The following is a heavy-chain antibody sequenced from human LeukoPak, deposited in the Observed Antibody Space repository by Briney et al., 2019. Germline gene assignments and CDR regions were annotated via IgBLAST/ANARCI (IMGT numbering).Heavy chain of an antibody. CDR3: AKSHRSGWYYFDY. V-gene: IGHV3-23*01. CDR2: ISVSGDAT. CDR1: GFTLSRNA. D-gene: IGHD6-19*01. J-gene: IGHJ4*02. Sequence: GGSLRLSCAVSGFTLSRNAMTWVRQAPGKGLQWISSISVSGDATDYADSVKGRFTIYRDISKNTLYLQMNSLRVDDTAVYYCAKSHRSGWYYFDYWGQGTLVTVSS.